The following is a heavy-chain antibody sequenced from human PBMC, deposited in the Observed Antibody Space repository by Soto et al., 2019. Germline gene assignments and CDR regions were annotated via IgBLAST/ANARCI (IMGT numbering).Heavy chain of an antibody. CDR2: ISAYNDNT. V-gene: IGHV1-18*01. CDR1: GYTFTNYG. CDR3: AREGSYYGSGSYSPPRYYGMDV. D-gene: IGHD3-10*01. J-gene: IGHJ6*02. Sequence: QIQLVQSGAEVKKAGASVKVSCKASGYTFTNYGISWVRQALGQGLEWMGWISAYNDNTNYAQKFQGRVPLTTDTSPRTAYMELRSLTSDDTAVYYCAREGSYYGSGSYSPPRYYGMDVWGQGTTVTVFS.